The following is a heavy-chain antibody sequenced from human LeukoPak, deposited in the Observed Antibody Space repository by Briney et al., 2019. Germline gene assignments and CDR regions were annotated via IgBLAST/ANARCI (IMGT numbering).Heavy chain of an antibody. D-gene: IGHD1-26*01. CDR1: GFTFSRSW. Sequence: SGESLRLSCAASGFTFSRSWMHWVRQAPGKGLVWVSRINDDGSTTNYADSVKDRFTISRDNAKNTLYLQMNSLRAEDTAVYYCARALGSSSDYWGQGTLVTVAS. CDR3: ARALGSSSDY. CDR2: INDDGSTT. V-gene: IGHV3-74*01. J-gene: IGHJ4*02.